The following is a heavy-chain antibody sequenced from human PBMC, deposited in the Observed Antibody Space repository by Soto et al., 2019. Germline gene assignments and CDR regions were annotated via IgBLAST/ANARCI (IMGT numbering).Heavy chain of an antibody. CDR1: GFTFSSYS. J-gene: IGHJ4*02. CDR2: ISSSSSYI. V-gene: IGHV3-21*01. Sequence: VQLVESGGGLVKPGGSLRLSCAASGFTFSSYSMNWVRQAPGKGLEWVSSISSSSSYIYYADSVKGRFTISRDNAKNSLYLQMNSLRAEDTAVYYCASSKWELQDGFDYWGQGTLVTVSS. CDR3: ASSKWELQDGFDY. D-gene: IGHD1-26*01.